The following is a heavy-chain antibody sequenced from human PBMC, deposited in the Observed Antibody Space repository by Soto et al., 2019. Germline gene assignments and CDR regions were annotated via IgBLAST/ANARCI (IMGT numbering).Heavy chain of an antibody. J-gene: IGHJ5*02. CDR1: GSTFTSYG. D-gene: IGHD3-22*01. CDR2: TSAYNGNT. V-gene: IGHV1-18*01. Sequence: ASVKVSCKASGSTFTSYGISWVRQAPGQGLEWMGWTSAYNGNTNYAQKLQGRVTMTTDTSTSTAYMELRSLRSDDTAVYYCAGAGTYLAYYYDSSGYFDWFDPWGQGTLVTVSS. CDR3: AGAGTYLAYYYDSSGYFDWFDP.